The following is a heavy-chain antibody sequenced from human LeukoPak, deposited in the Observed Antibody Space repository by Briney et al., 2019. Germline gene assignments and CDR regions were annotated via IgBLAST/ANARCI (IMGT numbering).Heavy chain of an antibody. V-gene: IGHV1-2*02. J-gene: IGHJ4*02. D-gene: IGHD4-4*01. CDR2: INPNSGGT. CDR1: GYTFTGYY. Sequence: ASVKVSCKASGYTFTGYYMHWVRQAPGQGPEWMGWINPNSGGTNYAQKFQGRVTMTRDTSISTAYMELSRLRSDDTAVYYCAREGNDYSNSFDYWGQGTLVTVSS. CDR3: AREGNDYSNSFDY.